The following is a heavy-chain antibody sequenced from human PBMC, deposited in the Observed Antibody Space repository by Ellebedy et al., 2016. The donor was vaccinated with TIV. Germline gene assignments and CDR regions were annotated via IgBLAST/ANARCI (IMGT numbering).Heavy chain of an antibody. J-gene: IGHJ4*02. CDR3: ARGRLDY. V-gene: IGHV4-34*01. Sequence: MPSETLSLTCAVYGGSFSGYYWSWIRQPPGKGLEWIGEINHSGSTNYNPSLKSRVTISVDTSKNQFPLKLSSVTAADTAVYYCARGRLDYWGQGTLVTVSS. CDR1: GGSFSGYY. CDR2: INHSGST.